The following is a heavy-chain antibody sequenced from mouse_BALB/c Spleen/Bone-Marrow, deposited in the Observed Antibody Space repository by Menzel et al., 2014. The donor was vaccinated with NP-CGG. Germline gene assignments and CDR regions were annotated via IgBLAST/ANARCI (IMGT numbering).Heavy chain of an antibody. CDR1: GYTFTSYY. V-gene: IGHV1S56*01. CDR3: AGGGWLRDAMDY. J-gene: IGHJ4*01. Sequence: QQSGPELVKPGASVRISCKASGYTFTSYYIHWVKQRPGQGLEWIGWIYPGNVNTKYNEKFKGKATLTADKSSSTAYMQLSSLTSEDSAVYFCAGGGWLRDAMDYWGQGTSVTVSS. CDR2: IYPGNVNT. D-gene: IGHD2-2*01.